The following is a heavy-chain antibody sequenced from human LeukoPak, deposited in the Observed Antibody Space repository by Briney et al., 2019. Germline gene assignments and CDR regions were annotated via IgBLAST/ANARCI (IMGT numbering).Heavy chain of an antibody. CDR2: ISWNGGSI. J-gene: IGHJ3*02. V-gene: IGHV3-9*03. CDR1: GFTFDDYA. CDR3: AKGVGGSYYDAFDI. D-gene: IGHD1-26*01. Sequence: GGSLRLSCAASGFTFDDYAMHWVRQAPGKGLEWVSGISWNGGSIVYGDSVKGRFTISRDNAKNSLYLQMNSLRSEDMALYYCAKGVGGSYYDAFDIWGQGTMVSVSS.